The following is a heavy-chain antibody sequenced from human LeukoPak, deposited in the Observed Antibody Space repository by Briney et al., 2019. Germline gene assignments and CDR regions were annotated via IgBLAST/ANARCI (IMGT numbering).Heavy chain of an antibody. CDR1: GDSLSSNSAA. CDR2: TYYRAKWYN. Sequence: SQTLSLTCAISGDSLSSNSAAWNWIRQSPSRGLEWLGRTYYRAKWYNDYAVSVKSRITINPDTAKNQFSLQLNSVTPEDTAVYYCAREAAYYYGSGSLYYFDYWGQGTLVTVSS. CDR3: AREAAYYYGSGSLYYFDY. V-gene: IGHV6-1*01. D-gene: IGHD3-10*01. J-gene: IGHJ4*02.